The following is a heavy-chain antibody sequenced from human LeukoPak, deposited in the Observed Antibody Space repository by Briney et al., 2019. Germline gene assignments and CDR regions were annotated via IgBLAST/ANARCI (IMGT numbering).Heavy chain of an antibody. D-gene: IGHD1-1*01. V-gene: IGHV1-69*01. CDR2: IIPIFGTA. CDR1: GGTFSSYA. CDR3: ASPAPRAGTGYFDY. J-gene: IGHJ4*02. Sequence: SVKVSCKASGGTFSSYAISWVRQAPGQGLEWMGGIIPIFGTANYAQKFQGRVTITADESTSTAYMELSSLRSEDTAVYYCASPAPRAGTGYFDYWGQGTLVTVSS.